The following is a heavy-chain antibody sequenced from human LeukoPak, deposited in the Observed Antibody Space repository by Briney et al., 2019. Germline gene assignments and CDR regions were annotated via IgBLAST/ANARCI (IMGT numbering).Heavy chain of an antibody. V-gene: IGHV3-30*02. Sequence: GGSLRLSCAASAFRLSSYGMHWARQAPGKGPEWVAFIRSDSSNQYYADSVKGRFTISRDNSKNTLYLQMNSLRAEDTAVYYCARDPPGYSSSWYTFWFDPWGQGTLVTVSS. CDR1: AFRLSSYG. J-gene: IGHJ5*02. D-gene: IGHD6-13*01. CDR2: IRSDSSNQ. CDR3: ARDPPGYSSSWYTFWFDP.